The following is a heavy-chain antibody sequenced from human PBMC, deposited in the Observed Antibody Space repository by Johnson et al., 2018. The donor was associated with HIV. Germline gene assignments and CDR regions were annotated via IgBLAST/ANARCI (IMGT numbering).Heavy chain of an antibody. CDR1: GFTFSSYA. J-gene: IGHJ3*02. D-gene: IGHD7-27*01. Sequence: QVQLVESGGGVVQPGRSLRLSCAVSGFTFSSYAMHWVRQAPGKGLEWVAIISYDGSNKYYADSVKGRFTISRDNSKNTLYLQMNSLRAEDTAVYYCASGDELGDDAFDIWGQGTMVTVSS. V-gene: IGHV3-30*04. CDR3: ASGDELGDDAFDI. CDR2: ISYDGSNK.